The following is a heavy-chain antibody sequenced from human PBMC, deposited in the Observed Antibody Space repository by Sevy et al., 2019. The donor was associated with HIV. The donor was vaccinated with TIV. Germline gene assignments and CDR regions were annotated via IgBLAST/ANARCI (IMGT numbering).Heavy chain of an antibody. CDR2: ISYHGRDK. J-gene: IGHJ6*02. CDR1: GIIFTSSG. D-gene: IGHD3-9*01. V-gene: IGHV3-30*18. Sequence: GGSLRLSCVVSGIIFTSSGMHWVRQAPGKGLEWVAVISYHGRDKFYADSVKGRFTISRDNSKNILYLQMNGLRIEDTAVYYCAKDFTGYNGMDVSGQGTMVTVSS. CDR3: AKDFTGYNGMDV.